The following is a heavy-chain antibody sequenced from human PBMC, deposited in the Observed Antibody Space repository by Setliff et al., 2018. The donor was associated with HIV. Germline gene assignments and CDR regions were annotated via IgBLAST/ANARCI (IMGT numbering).Heavy chain of an antibody. J-gene: IGHJ4*02. Sequence: SETLSLTCTVSGGSINSGSTYWTWIRQPAGKGLEWIGRVHSSGSFNYNPSLRSRIIISVDPSKNQLSLHLTSVTAADTAVYYCARQDIFYFDSWGQGTLVTVSS. CDR2: VHSSGSF. V-gene: IGHV4-61*02. D-gene: IGHD2-21*01. CDR1: GGSINSGSTY. CDR3: ARQDIFYFDS.